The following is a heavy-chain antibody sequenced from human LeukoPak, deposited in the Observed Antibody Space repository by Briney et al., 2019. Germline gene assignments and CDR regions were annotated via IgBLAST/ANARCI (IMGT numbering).Heavy chain of an antibody. CDR1: GYSISSGYY. J-gene: IGHJ4*02. CDR2: IYHSGST. D-gene: IGHD6-19*01. CDR3: ARVAKDSSGWYYFGY. Sequence: PSETLSLTCTVSGYSISSGYYWGWIRQPPGKGLEWIESIYHSGSTYYNPSLKSRVTISVDTSKNQFSLKLSSVTAADTAVYYCARVAKDSSGWYYFGYWGQGTLVTVSS. V-gene: IGHV4-38-2*02.